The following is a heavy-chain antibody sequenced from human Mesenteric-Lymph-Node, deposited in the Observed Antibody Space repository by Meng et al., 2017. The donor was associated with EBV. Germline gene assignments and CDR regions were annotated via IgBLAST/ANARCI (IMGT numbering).Heavy chain of an antibody. CDR1: RFTFSGYW. CDR3: ARDPWSGNYHENF. CDR2: INTDGSYT. V-gene: IGHV3-74*01. Sequence: GGPRGRLVPPGGALRLSCAAARFTFSGYWMTWGRQAPGKGLVWVSRINTDGSYTSYADSVKGRFTISRDNAKNTLYLQMNSLRVEDTAVYFCARDPWSGNYHENFWGQGTLVTVSS. J-gene: IGHJ4*01. D-gene: IGHD3-3*01.